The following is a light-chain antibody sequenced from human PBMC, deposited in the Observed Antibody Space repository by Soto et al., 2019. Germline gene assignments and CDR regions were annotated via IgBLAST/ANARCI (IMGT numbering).Light chain of an antibody. V-gene: IGKV1-33*01. Sequence: DIQMTQSPSSMSASVGDRVTITCRASQYIGNHLNWYQQNPGKAPKVLIYDASSFESGVPSRFSGSGSGTAVTFTISSLQPEDFATYYCQHYDNLALTFGGGTKVDIK. CDR1: QYIGNH. CDR3: QHYDNLALT. J-gene: IGKJ4*01. CDR2: DAS.